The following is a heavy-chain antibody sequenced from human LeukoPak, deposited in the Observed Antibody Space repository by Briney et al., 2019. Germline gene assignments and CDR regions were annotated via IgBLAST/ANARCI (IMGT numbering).Heavy chain of an antibody. CDR2: ISYDGSNK. Sequence: GRSLRLSCAASGFTFSSYAMHWVRQAPGKGLEWEAVISYDGSNKYYADSVKGRFTISRDNSKNTLYLQMNSLRAEDTAVYYCARSPGFRGPLKYYFDYWGQGTLVTVSS. CDR1: GFTFSSYA. V-gene: IGHV3-30*04. D-gene: IGHD3-10*01. CDR3: ARSPGFRGPLKYYFDY. J-gene: IGHJ4*02.